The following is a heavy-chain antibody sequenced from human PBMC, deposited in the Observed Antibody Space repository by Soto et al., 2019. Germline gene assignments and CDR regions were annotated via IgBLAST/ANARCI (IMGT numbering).Heavy chain of an antibody. V-gene: IGHV1-18*04. Sequence: QAQLLQSGGELKKSGASVKVSCKASGYTFNTYGISWVRQAPGQGLAWMAWISIHNGNTNFAQKFQGRVTLTTDTATSTANTEVRTLSSDDTAVYYCASMTTGDNSPYCMNVWGKGTTVTVSS. J-gene: IGHJ6*03. CDR1: GYTFNTYG. D-gene: IGHD1-1*01. CDR3: ASMTTGDNSPYCMNV. CDR2: ISIHNGNT.